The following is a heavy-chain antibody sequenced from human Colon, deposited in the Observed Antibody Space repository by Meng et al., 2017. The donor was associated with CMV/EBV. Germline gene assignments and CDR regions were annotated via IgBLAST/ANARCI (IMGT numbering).Heavy chain of an antibody. CDR3: AKGGAVLILNWLDP. CDR1: GFTFATHA. V-gene: IGHV3-23*01. Sequence: GESLKISCLASGFTFATHAMNWVRRAPGKGLEWVSAISGSGASTNYADSVKGRFTISRDNSKNTLYLQMNSLRAEDTAVYYCAKGGAVLILNWLDPWGQGTLVTVSS. D-gene: IGHD2-21*01. CDR2: ISGSGAST. J-gene: IGHJ5*02.